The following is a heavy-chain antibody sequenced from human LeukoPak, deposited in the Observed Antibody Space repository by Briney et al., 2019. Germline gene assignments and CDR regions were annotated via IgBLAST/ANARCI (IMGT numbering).Heavy chain of an antibody. CDR3: ARPVVVVAASLYYFDY. V-gene: IGHV4-39*01. D-gene: IGHD2-15*01. Sequence: PSETLSLTCTVSGVSISSSTYYWGWIRQPPGKGLEWIGSIYYSGSTYYNPSLKSRVTISVDTSKNQFSLKLSSVTAADTAVYYCARPVVVVAASLYYFDYWGHGTLVTVSS. CDR1: GVSISSSTYY. J-gene: IGHJ4*01. CDR2: IYYSGST.